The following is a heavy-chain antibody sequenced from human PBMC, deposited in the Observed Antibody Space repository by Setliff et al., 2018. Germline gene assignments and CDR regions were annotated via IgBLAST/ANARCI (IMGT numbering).Heavy chain of an antibody. CDR2: IKQDGSEK. CDR1: GFTFSNAW. J-gene: IGHJ5*02. D-gene: IGHD5-18*01. V-gene: IGHV3-7*03. Sequence: PGGSLRLSCAASGFTFSNAWMSWVRQAPGKGLEWVANIKQDGSEKYYVDSVKGRFTISRDNAKNSLYLQMNSLRAEDTAVYYCAREKSVTASNWFDPWGQGTLVTVSS. CDR3: AREKSVTASNWFDP.